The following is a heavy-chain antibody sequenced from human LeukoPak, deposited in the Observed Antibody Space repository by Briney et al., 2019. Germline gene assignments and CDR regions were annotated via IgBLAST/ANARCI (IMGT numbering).Heavy chain of an antibody. J-gene: IGHJ4*02. D-gene: IGHD2-2*01. CDR1: GYTFTSYG. Sequence: ASVKVSFKASGYTFTSYGISWVRQAPGQGLEWMGWISAYNGNTNYAQKLQGRVTMTTDTSTSTAYMELRSLRSDDTAVYYCARDGLGYCSSTSCSPFDYWGQGTLVTVSS. CDR3: ARDGLGYCSSTSCSPFDY. V-gene: IGHV1-18*01. CDR2: ISAYNGNT.